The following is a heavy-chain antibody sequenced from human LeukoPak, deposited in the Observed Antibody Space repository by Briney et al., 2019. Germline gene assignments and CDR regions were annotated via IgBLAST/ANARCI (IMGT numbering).Heavy chain of an antibody. D-gene: IGHD6-13*01. J-gene: IGHJ5*02. CDR1: GFTFSSYS. CDR3: SRDLWSSSWFKTWFDP. Sequence: GGSLRLSCAASGFTFSSYSMNWVRQAPGKGLEWVSSISSSSSYIYYADSVKGRFTISRDNAKNSLYLQMNSLRAQDTAVYYCSRDLWSSSWFKTWFDPWGERTLFTVSS. CDR2: ISSSSSYI. V-gene: IGHV3-21*01.